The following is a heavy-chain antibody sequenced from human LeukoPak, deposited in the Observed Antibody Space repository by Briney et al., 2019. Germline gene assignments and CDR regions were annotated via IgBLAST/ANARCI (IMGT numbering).Heavy chain of an antibody. Sequence: SETLSLTCTVSGGPISSSSYYWGWIRQPPGKGLEWIGSIYYSGSTYYNPSLKSRVTISVDTSKNQFSLKLSSVTAADTAVYYCARAGTTVTTGTFDYWGQGTLVTVSS. CDR2: IYYSGST. D-gene: IGHD4-17*01. J-gene: IGHJ4*02. CDR1: GGPISSSSYY. CDR3: ARAGTTVTTGTFDY. V-gene: IGHV4-39*07.